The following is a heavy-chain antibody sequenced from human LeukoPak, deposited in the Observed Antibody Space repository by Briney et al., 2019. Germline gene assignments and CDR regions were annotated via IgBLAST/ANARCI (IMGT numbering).Heavy chain of an antibody. J-gene: IGHJ6*02. Sequence: GGSLRLSCAASGFTVSSNYMSWVRQAPGKGLEWVSAISNNGGYTYYADSVQGRFTISRDNSKSTLWLQMDSLRAEDTAVYYCARGGAAAGRSYYYYGMDVWGQGTTVTVSS. CDR3: ARGGAAAGRSYYYYGMDV. D-gene: IGHD6-13*01. CDR1: GFTVSSNY. V-gene: IGHV3-53*05. CDR2: ISNNGGYT.